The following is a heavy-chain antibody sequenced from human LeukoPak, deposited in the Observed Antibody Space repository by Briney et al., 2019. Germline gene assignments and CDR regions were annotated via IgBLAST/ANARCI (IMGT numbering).Heavy chain of an antibody. J-gene: IGHJ4*02. Sequence: GGSLRLSCAASGFTFSTYNMSWVRQAPGKGLEWVSAISGSGGSTYYADSVKGRFTISRDNSKNTLYLQMNSLRAEDTAVYYCAKDGRASFDYWGQGTLVTVSS. CDR3: AKDGRASFDY. CDR2: ISGSGGST. CDR1: GFTFSTYN. V-gene: IGHV3-23*01.